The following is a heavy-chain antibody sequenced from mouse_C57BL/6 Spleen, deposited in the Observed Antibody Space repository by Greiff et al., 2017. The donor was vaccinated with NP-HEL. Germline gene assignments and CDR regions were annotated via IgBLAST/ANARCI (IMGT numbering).Heavy chain of an antibody. CDR2: IYPSDSET. J-gene: IGHJ4*01. CDR1: GYTFTSYW. Sequence: QVQLQQPGAELVRPGSSVKLSCKASGYTFTSYWMDWVKQRPGQGLEWIGNIYPSDSETHYNQKFKDKATLTVDKSSSTAYMQLSSLTSEDSAVYYCAREGNYVGDYAMDYWGQGTSVTVSS. D-gene: IGHD2-1*01. CDR3: AREGNYVGDYAMDY. V-gene: IGHV1-61*01.